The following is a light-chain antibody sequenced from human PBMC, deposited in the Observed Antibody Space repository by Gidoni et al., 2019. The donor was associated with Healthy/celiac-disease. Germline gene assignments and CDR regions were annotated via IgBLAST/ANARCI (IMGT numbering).Light chain of an antibody. V-gene: IGKV3-11*01. CDR2: HAS. J-gene: IGKJ4*01. CDR1: QSVSSY. CDR3: QQRSNWPQLT. Sequence: ILLTQSPATLSLSPGERATLSCRASQSVSSYLAWYQQKPGQAPRLLIYHASNRATGIPARFSGSGSGTDFTLTISSLEPEDVAVYYCQQRSNWPQLTFGGGTKVEIK.